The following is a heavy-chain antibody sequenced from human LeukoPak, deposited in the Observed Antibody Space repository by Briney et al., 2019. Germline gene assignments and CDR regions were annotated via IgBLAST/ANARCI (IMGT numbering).Heavy chain of an antibody. Sequence: SETLSLTCTVSGGSISSSSYYWGWIRQPPGKGLEWIGSIYYSGSTYYNPSLKSRVTISVDTSKKQFSLKLGSVTAADTAVYYCARQKMLRHFDWLSRAGYSDLWGRGTLVTVSS. V-gene: IGHV4-39*01. D-gene: IGHD3-9*01. CDR2: IYYSGST. CDR3: ARQKMLRHFDWLSRAGYSDL. J-gene: IGHJ2*01. CDR1: GGSISSSSYY.